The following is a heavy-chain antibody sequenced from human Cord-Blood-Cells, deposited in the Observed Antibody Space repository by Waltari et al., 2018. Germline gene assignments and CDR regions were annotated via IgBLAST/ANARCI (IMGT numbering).Heavy chain of an antibody. Sequence: QLQLQESGPGLVKPSETLSLTCTVSGGSISSSSYYWGWIRQPPGKGLEWIGSIYYSGSTYYNPSLKSRVTISVDTSKNQFSLKLSSVTAADTAVYYRARAPPIYWYFDLWGRGTLVTVSS. CDR1: GGSISSSSYY. V-gene: IGHV4-39*01. CDR2: IYYSGST. J-gene: IGHJ2*01. CDR3: ARAPPIYWYFDL.